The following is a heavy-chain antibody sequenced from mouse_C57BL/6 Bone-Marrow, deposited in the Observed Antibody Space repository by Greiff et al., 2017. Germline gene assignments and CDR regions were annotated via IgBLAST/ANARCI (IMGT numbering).Heavy chain of an antibody. D-gene: IGHD2-2*01. CDR2: IDPSDSYT. J-gene: IGHJ3*01. Sequence: QVQLQQPGAELVMPGASVKLSCKASGYTFTGYWMHWVKQRPGQGLEWIGEIDPSDSYTNYNQKFKGKSTMTVDKSSNTAYMQLSSLTSEDSAVYYCAREGYGYGLFAYWGQGTLVTVSA. CDR3: AREGYGYGLFAY. V-gene: IGHV1-69*01. CDR1: GYTFTGYW.